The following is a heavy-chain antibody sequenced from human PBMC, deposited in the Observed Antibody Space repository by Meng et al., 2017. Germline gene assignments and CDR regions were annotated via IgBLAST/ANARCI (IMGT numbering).Heavy chain of an antibody. CDR1: GFTFSSYS. V-gene: IGHV3-21*04. D-gene: IGHD3-22*01. Sequence: ESLKISCAASGFTFSSYSMNWVRQAPGKGLEWVSSISSSSRYIYYADSVKGRFTISRDNAKNTLYLQMNSLRAEDTAVYYCAKDYNYYDSSGYYYGPTDAFDIWGQGTMDTVSS. CDR2: ISSSSRYI. CDR3: AKDYNYYDSSGYYYGPTDAFDI. J-gene: IGHJ3*02.